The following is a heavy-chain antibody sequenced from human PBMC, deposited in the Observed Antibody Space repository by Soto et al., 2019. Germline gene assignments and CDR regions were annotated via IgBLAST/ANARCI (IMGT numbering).Heavy chain of an antibody. CDR3: IQSACGGDCLHSYSSHSCYGLDV. D-gene: IGHD2-21*02. CDR1: GLSLRTTGVG. V-gene: IGHV2-5*02. CDR2: LYWDDDK. J-gene: IGHJ6*02. Sequence: QITLKESGPTLVKPTQTLTLTCTFSGLSLRTTGVGVGWVGQPPGKALGWLALLYWDDDKRYSRSLESRLTTNNDNSEKGVVTTITNMATVAPDTYNCIQSACGGDCLHSYSSHSCYGLDVWGQGTTVTVSS.